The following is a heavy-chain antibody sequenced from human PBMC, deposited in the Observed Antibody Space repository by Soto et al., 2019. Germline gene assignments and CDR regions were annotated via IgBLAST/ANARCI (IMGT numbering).Heavy chain of an antibody. CDR2: MNPNSGNT. D-gene: IGHD3-10*01. V-gene: IGHV1-8*01. Sequence: QVQLVQSGAEVKKPGASVKVSCKASGYTFTSYDINWMRQATGQGLEWMGWMNPNSGNTGYAQKFQGRVTMTRNTSISTAYVELSSLRSEVTAVYYCTRGINYYDSGDDAFDIWGQGTMVTVSS. CDR1: GYTFTSYD. J-gene: IGHJ3*02. CDR3: TRGINYYDSGDDAFDI.